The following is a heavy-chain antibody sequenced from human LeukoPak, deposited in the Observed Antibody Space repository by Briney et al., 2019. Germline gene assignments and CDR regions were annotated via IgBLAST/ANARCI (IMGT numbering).Heavy chain of an antibody. J-gene: IGHJ3*02. D-gene: IGHD3-9*01. V-gene: IGHV1-69*06. Sequence: GASVKISCKASGGTFSSYAISWVPQAHGQGLEWMGGIIPIFGTANYAQKLQGRVTITADKSTSTAYMELSSLRSEDTAVYFFFSGRRRHTRFRYAFDIWGQGTMVTVSS. CDR2: IIPIFGTA. CDR1: GGTFSSYA. CDR3: FSGRRRHTRFRYAFDI.